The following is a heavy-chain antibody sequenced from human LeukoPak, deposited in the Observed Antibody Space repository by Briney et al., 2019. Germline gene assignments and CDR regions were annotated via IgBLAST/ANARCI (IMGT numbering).Heavy chain of an antibody. CDR1: GFIFNNYW. CDR3: ASASSHRIAAGGDY. J-gene: IGHJ4*02. Sequence: PGGSLILSCAASGFIFNNYWMHWVRQAPVKGLVWVSRINSDGSSRNYADSVKGRFTISRDNAKNTLYLQMNSLRAEDTAVYYCASASSHRIAAGGDYWGQGTLVTVSS. D-gene: IGHD6-13*01. V-gene: IGHV3-74*01. CDR2: INSDGSSR.